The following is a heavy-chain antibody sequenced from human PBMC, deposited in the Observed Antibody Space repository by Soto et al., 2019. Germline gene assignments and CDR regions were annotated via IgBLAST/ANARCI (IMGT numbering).Heavy chain of an antibody. J-gene: IGHJ4*02. D-gene: IGHD6-13*01. V-gene: IGHV6-1*01. CDR1: GDSVSSNSAA. Sequence: SQTLSLTCAISGDSVSSNSAAWNLIRQSPSRGLEWLGRTYYRSKWYNDYAVSVKSRITINPDTSKNQFSLQLNSVTPEDTAVYYCARESYSSSWYQLYYFDYWGQGTLVTVSS. CDR3: ARESYSSSWYQLYYFDY. CDR2: TYYRSKWYN.